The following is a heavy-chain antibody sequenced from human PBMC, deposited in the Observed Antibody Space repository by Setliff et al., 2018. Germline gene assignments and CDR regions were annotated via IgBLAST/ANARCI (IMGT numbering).Heavy chain of an antibody. D-gene: IGHD6-19*01. Sequence: SQTLSLTCTVSGGSISSYYWSWIRQPPGKGLEWIGYIYYSGSTNYNPSLKSRVTISVDTSKNQFSLKLSSVTAADTAVYYCARDHAYSSGWLVDANAFDIWGQGTMVTVSS. CDR2: IYYSGST. CDR3: ARDHAYSSGWLVDANAFDI. J-gene: IGHJ3*02. CDR1: GGSISSYY. V-gene: IGHV4-59*01.